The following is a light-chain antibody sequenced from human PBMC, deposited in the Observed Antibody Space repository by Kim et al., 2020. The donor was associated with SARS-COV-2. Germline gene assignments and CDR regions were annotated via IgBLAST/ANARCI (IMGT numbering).Light chain of an antibody. J-gene: IGLJ3*02. CDR1: NIVSKS. CDR3: QVWDSSSDHWV. Sequence: PGETAGITSGGKNIVSKSMLWDQQKPGQAPVLVIYYDSDRPSGIPERFSGANSGNTATLTISRVEAGDEADYYCQVWDSSSDHWVFGGGTQLTVL. V-gene: IGLV3-21*04. CDR2: YDS.